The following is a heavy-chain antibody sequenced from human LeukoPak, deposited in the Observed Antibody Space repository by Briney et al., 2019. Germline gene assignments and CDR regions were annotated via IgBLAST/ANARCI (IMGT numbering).Heavy chain of an antibody. CDR1: GFTFEDHV. J-gene: IGHJ4*02. Sequence: GRSLRLSCAASGFTFEDHVMHWVRQAPGKGLEWVSSISWSGDRMGYADAVKGRFTISRDNAKDSLFLQMNSLRVEDTALYYCAKDLGGSATTVWGQGTLVTVSS. CDR2: ISWSGDRM. CDR3: AKDLGGSATTV. D-gene: IGHD2-2*01. V-gene: IGHV3-9*01.